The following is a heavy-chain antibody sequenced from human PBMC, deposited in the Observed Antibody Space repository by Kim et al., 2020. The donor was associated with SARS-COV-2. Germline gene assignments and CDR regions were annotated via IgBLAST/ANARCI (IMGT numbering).Heavy chain of an antibody. CDR3: ARDRAYYDILTGYSYYYYGMDV. D-gene: IGHD3-9*01. J-gene: IGHJ6*02. V-gene: IGHV1-46*01. CDR2: INPSGGST. Sequence: ASVKVSCKASGYTFTSYYMHWVRQAPGQGLEWMGIINPSGGSTSYAQKFQGRVTMTRDTSTSTVYMELSSLRSEDTAGYYCARDRAYYDILTGYSYYYYGMDVWGQGTTVTVSS. CDR1: GYTFTSYY.